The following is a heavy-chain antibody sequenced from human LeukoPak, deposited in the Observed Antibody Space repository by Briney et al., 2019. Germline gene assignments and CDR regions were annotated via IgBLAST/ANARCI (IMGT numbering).Heavy chain of an antibody. Sequence: PGWSLRLSCAASGFIFPNDWMNGVRPAPGKGLEWVGRIKSKTDDGTTDSAAPVKDRFTVSRDDSKKMLYLQMNSLKTEDTGVYYCTSSSSDWGQGTLVSVSS. V-gene: IGHV3-15*01. CDR1: GFIFPNDW. D-gene: IGHD6-19*01. CDR2: IKSKTDDGTT. J-gene: IGHJ4*02. CDR3: TSSSSD.